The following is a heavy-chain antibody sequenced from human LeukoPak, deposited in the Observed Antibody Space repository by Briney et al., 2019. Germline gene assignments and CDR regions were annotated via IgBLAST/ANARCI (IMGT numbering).Heavy chain of an antibody. CDR1: GGTFSSYA. CDR2: IIPIFGTA. Sequence: SVKVSCKASGGTFSSYAISWVRQAPGQGLEWMGGIIPIFGTANYAQKLQGRVTMTTDTSTSTAYMELRSLRSDDTAVYYCARVYVAAAGDYWGQGTLVTVSS. CDR3: ARVYVAAAGDY. V-gene: IGHV1-69*05. D-gene: IGHD6-13*01. J-gene: IGHJ4*02.